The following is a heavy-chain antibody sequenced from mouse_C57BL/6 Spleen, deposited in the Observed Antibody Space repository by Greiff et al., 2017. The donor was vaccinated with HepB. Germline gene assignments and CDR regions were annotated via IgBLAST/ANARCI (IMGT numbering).Heavy chain of an antibody. Sequence: QVHVKQPGAELVKPGASVKLSCKASGYTFTSYWMQWVKQRPGQGLEWIGEIDPSDSYTNYNQKFKGKATLTVDTSSSTAYMQLSSLTSEDSAVYYCARSAQAVDYWGQGTTLTVSS. CDR2: IDPSDSYT. D-gene: IGHD3-2*02. J-gene: IGHJ2*01. V-gene: IGHV1-50*01. CDR3: ARSAQAVDY. CDR1: GYTFTSYW.